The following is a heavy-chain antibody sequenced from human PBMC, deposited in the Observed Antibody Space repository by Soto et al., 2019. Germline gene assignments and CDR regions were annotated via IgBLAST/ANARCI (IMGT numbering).Heavy chain of an antibody. D-gene: IGHD6-13*01. Sequence: QVQLVESGGGVVQPGRSLRLSCAASGFTFSSYAMHWVRQAPGKGLEWVAVISYDGSNKYYADSVKGRFTISRDNSKNTRYLQMNSLRAEDTAVYYCANPQQLVLRWGQGTLVTVSS. J-gene: IGHJ4*02. CDR2: ISYDGSNK. V-gene: IGHV3-30-3*01. CDR3: ANPQQLVLR. CDR1: GFTFSSYA.